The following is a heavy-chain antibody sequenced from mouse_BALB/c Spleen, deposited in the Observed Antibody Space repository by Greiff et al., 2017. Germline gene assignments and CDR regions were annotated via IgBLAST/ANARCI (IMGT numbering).Heavy chain of an antibody. J-gene: IGHJ4*01. CDR1: GFAFSSYD. CDR2: ISSGGGST. D-gene: IGHD2-1*01. CDR3: ARDGNYAMDY. Sequence: EVKLVESGGGLVKPGGSLKLSCAASGFAFSSYDMSWVRQTPEKRLEWVAYISSGGGSTYYPDTVKGRFTISRDNAKNTLYLQMSSLKSEDTAMYYCARDGNYAMDYWGQGTSVTVSS. V-gene: IGHV5-12-1*01.